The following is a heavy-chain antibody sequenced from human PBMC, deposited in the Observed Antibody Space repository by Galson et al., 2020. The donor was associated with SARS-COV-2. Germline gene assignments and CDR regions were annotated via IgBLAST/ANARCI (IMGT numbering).Heavy chain of an antibody. CDR1: GDSLTSSSYY. Sequence: SQTLSLTCIVSGDSLTSSSYYWGWIRQPPGKGLEWIGSIYYIGSTYYNPSLKSRVTISVDTSKNQFSLRLSSVTAADTAVYYCASLPSISAAATGAFDIWGQGTMVAVSS. CDR2: IYYIGST. J-gene: IGHJ3*02. CDR3: ASLPSISAAATGAFDI. V-gene: IGHV4-39*01. D-gene: IGHD6-13*01.